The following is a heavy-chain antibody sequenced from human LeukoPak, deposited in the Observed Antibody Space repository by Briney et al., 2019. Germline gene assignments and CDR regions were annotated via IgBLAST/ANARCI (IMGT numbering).Heavy chain of an antibody. J-gene: IGHJ6*02. CDR3: AREVVIVPDYYYYGLDV. CDR1: GFTFSDYY. D-gene: IGHD2/OR15-2a*01. Sequence: GSLRLSCAASGFTFSDYYMNWTRQAPGKGLEWISFISSSGDSMYFADSVRGRFTISRDNAKNSLYLQVNSLRVEDTAVYYCAREVVIVPDYYYYGLDVWGQGTTVTVSS. V-gene: IGHV3-11*01. CDR2: ISSSGDSM.